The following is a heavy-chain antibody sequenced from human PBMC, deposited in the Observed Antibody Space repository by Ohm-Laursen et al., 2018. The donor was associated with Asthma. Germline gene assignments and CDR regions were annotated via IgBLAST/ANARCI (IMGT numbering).Heavy chain of an antibody. J-gene: IGHJ4*02. D-gene: IGHD3-22*01. CDR2: IYTDGGT. V-gene: IGHV3-53*01. Sequence: SLRLSCTASGLSVGSNYMSWVRQAPGKGLECVSVIYTDGGTYYADSVKGRFTISRDNSKNTLYLQMNSLRVEDTAVFYCARMTGGYYYSHWGQGILVTVSS. CDR3: ARMTGGYYYSH. CDR1: GLSVGSNY.